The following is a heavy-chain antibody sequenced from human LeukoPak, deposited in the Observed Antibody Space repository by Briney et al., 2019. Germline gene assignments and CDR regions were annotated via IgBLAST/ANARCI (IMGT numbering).Heavy chain of an antibody. J-gene: IGHJ4*02. CDR2: INQDGSEK. CDR1: GLTFRSFW. CDR3: ARERDGRFFDY. V-gene: IGHV3-7*01. Sequence: GGSLRLSCAVSGLTFRSFWMSWVRQAPGKGLEWVANINQDGSEKYFVDSVRGRFTISRDNSKNSLLLQMNTLRAEDTAVYYCARERDGRFFDYWGQGTLVTVSS. D-gene: IGHD5-24*01.